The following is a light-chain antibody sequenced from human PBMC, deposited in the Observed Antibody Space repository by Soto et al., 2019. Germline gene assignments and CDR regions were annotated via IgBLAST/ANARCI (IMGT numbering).Light chain of an antibody. V-gene: IGLV2-14*03. CDR2: DVA. CDR1: SSDIGGYNY. J-gene: IGLJ1*01. Sequence: QSALTQPASVSGSPGQSITISCTGTSSDIGGYNYVSWYRQHPGKAPELMIYDVANRPSGVSDRFSGSKSGNTASLTISGLQTEDEADYYCRSYTSTSTLYVFGTGTKLTVL. CDR3: RSYTSTSTLYV.